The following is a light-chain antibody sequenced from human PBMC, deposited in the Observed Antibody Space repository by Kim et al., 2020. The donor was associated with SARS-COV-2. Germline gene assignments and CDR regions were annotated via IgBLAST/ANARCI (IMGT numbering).Light chain of an antibody. J-gene: IGKJ5*01. CDR3: QQRYSTIT. V-gene: IGKV1-39*01. CDR2: AAS. Sequence: DIQMTQSPSSLSASVGDRVTITCRASQSISSYLNWYQQKPGKAPKLLIYAASSLQSGVPSRFSGSGSGTDFTLTISSLQPEDFATYYGQQRYSTITFGQGKRLEIK. CDR1: QSISSY.